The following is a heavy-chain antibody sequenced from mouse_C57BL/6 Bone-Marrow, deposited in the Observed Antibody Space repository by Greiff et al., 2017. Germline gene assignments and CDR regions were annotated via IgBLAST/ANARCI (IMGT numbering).Heavy chain of an antibody. D-gene: IGHD1-1*01. Sequence: VQLQQSGAELARPGASVKLSCKASGYTFTSYGISWVKQRTGQGLEWIGEIYPRSGNTSYNEKFKGKATLTAAKSSSTAYMELRSLTSEDSAVYFCARVGGLLSTVVDYFDYWGQGTTLTVSS. CDR3: ARVGGLLSTVVDYFDY. J-gene: IGHJ2*01. CDR2: IYPRSGNT. CDR1: GYTFTSYG. V-gene: IGHV1-81*01.